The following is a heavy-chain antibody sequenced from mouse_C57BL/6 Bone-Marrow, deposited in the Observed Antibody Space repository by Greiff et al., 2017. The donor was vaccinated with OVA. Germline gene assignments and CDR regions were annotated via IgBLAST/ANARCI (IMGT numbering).Heavy chain of an antibody. J-gene: IGHJ1*03. CDR3: AREGGRDYDDFDV. CDR1: GFNIKDYY. Sequence: EVKLMESGAELVKPGASVKLSCTASGFNIKDYYMHWVKQRTEQGLEWIGRIDPEDGETKYAPKFPGKATITAATSSNTAYLQLSSLTSEDTAVYYCAREGGRDYDDFDVWGTGTTVTVSS. V-gene: IGHV14-2*01. D-gene: IGHD2-4*01. CDR2: IDPEDGET.